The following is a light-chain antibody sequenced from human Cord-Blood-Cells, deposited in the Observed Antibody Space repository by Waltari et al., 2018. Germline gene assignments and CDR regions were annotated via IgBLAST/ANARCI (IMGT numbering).Light chain of an antibody. J-gene: IGLJ3*02. CDR1: SNNVGNQG. Sequence: QAGLTQPPSVSKGLRQTATLTCTGHSNNVGNQGAAWQQQHQGHPPKLLSYRNNNRPSGISERLSASRSGNTASLTITGLQPEDEAYYYCSAWDSSLSAWVFGGGTKLTVL. CDR2: RNN. CDR3: SAWDSSLSAWV. V-gene: IGLV10-54*01.